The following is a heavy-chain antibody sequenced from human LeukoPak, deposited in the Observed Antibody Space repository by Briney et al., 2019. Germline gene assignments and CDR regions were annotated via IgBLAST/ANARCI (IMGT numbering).Heavy chain of an antibody. Sequence: SETLSLTCTVSGYSISSSYYWGWIRQPPGKGLELIGSMYYSGSTYYNPSLQSRVTISVDTSENQFSLRLTSVTAADTAVYYCARQRDSSGPGFFDYWGQGTLVTVSS. J-gene: IGHJ4*02. D-gene: IGHD6-19*01. CDR3: ARQRDSSGPGFFDY. CDR2: MYYSGST. CDR1: GYSISSSYY. V-gene: IGHV4-39*01.